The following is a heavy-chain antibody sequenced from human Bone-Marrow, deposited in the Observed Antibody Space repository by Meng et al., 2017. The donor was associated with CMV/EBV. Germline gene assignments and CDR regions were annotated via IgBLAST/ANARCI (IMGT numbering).Heavy chain of an antibody. D-gene: IGHD2-2*01. J-gene: IGHJ4*02. Sequence: GESLKISCAASGFTFSSYGMHWVRQAPGKGLEWVAFIRYDGSNKYYADSVKGRFTISRDNSKNTLYLQMNSLRAEDTAVYYCATLRVVPAANTTVWGQGTLVTVSS. CDR1: GFTFSSYG. V-gene: IGHV3-30*02. CDR3: ATLRVVPAANTTV. CDR2: IRYDGSNK.